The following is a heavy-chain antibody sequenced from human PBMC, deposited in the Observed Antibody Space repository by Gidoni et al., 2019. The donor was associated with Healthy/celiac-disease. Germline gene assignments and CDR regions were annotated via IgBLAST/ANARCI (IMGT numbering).Heavy chain of an antibody. CDR1: GFPFRSYS. CDR2: ISSSSSTI. V-gene: IGHV3-48*02. Sequence: EVQLVESGGGLVQPGGPLGLSCCACGFPFRSYSMNWGRQSPGKGLEWVSYISSSSSTIYYADSVKGRFTISRDNAKNSLYLQMNSLRDEDTAVYYCARGDTAMVFYNPDYWGQGTLVTVSS. CDR3: ARGDTAMVFYNPDY. D-gene: IGHD5-18*01. J-gene: IGHJ4*02.